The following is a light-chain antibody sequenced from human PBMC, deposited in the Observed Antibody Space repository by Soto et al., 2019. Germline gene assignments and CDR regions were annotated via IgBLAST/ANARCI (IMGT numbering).Light chain of an antibody. J-gene: IGLJ3*02. CDR1: SSDVGGYNY. CDR3: SSYTSSSPPLV. CDR2: DVT. V-gene: IGLV2-14*01. Sequence: QSALTQPASVSGSPGRSISISCTGTSSDVGGYNYVSWYQQHPGKAPKLMIYDVTNRPSGVSNRFSGSKSGNTASLTISGLQAEDDADYSGSSYTSSSPPLVFGGGTKLTVL.